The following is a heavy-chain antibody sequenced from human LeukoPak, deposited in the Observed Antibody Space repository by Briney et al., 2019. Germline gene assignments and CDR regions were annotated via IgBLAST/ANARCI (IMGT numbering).Heavy chain of an antibody. D-gene: IGHD2-21*02. V-gene: IGHV4-31*03. CDR3: ARESGVTHYYYGMDV. Sequence: SETLSLTCTVSGGSISSGGYYWSWIRQHPGKGLEWIGHIYYSGSTYYNPSLKSRVTISVDTSKNQFSLKLSSVTAADTAVYYCARESGVTHYYYGMDVWGKGTTVTVSS. J-gene: IGHJ6*04. CDR2: IYYSGST. CDR1: GGSISSGGYY.